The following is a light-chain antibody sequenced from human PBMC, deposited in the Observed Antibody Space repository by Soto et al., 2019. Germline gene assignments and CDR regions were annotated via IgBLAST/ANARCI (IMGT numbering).Light chain of an antibody. J-gene: IGKJ5*01. CDR3: LQGLQIPPT. V-gene: IGKV2-28*01. Sequence: DIVMTQSPFFLPVTPGESASISCRSSQSLLHSNGDNYLDWYLQRPGQSPQRLIYLGSNRSSGAPDRFSDSGSGTDFTLKISRVECEYVGVYYCLQGLQIPPTFGQGTRLEIK. CDR1: QSLLHSNGDNY. CDR2: LGS.